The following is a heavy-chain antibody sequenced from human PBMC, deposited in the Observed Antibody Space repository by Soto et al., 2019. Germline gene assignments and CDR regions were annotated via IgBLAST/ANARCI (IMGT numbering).Heavy chain of an antibody. J-gene: IGHJ6*02. CDR2: IMPIFRAP. CDR3: ASWLKGPDIGNYYYGMDV. CDR1: GGAFSDYA. V-gene: IGHV1-69*12. D-gene: IGHD2-15*01. Sequence: QVQLVQSGAEVKKPGSSVKVSCKASGGAFSDYAFSWVRQAPGQGLEWLGGIMPIFRAPDYAQKFQGRVTSTAGEFTRTAYMEMNSLRSEDTAVYYCASWLKGPDIGNYYYGMDVWGQGTTVTVS.